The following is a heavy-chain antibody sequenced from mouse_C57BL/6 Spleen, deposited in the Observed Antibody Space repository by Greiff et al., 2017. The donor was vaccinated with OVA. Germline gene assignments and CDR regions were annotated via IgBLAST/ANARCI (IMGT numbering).Heavy chain of an antibody. CDR2: IYPGDGDT. J-gene: IGHJ3*01. CDR1: GYAFSSSW. D-gene: IGHD1-1*01. CDR3: ARDYYGSSYVATTWFAY. Sequence: VQLQQSGPELVKPGASVKISCKASGYAFSSSWMNWVKQRPGKGLEWIGRIYPGDGDTNYNGKFKGKATLTADKSSSTAYMQLSSLTSEDSAVYFCARDYYGSSYVATTWFAYWGQGTLVTVSA. V-gene: IGHV1-82*01.